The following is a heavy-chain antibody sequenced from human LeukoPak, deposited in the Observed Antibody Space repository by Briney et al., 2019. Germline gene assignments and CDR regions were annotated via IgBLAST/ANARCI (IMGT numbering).Heavy chain of an antibody. CDR2: IHHSGDS. V-gene: IGHV4-34*01. Sequence: SETLSLTCGVESGALSGYYWTWIRQPPGKGLEWIGEIHHSGDSNYNASLNSRVTISLDTSKNQFSLKLTSMTAADTAMYFCARGGGLRRSWLDLWGQGTLVTVSS. CDR3: ARGGGLRRSWLDL. CDR1: SGALSGYY. D-gene: IGHD3-10*01. J-gene: IGHJ5*02.